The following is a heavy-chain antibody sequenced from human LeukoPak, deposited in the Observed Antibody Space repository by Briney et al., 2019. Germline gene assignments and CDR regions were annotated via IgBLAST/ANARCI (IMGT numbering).Heavy chain of an antibody. V-gene: IGHV1-18*01. CDR1: GYTFTSYG. J-gene: IGHJ4*02. D-gene: IGHD3-22*01. CDR3: ARDRRYYDSSVYYIIYY. Sequence: ASVKVSCKASGYTFTSYGISWVRQAPGQGLEWMGWISAYNGNTNYAQKLQGRVTMTTDTSTSTAYMELRSLRSDDTAVYYCARDRRYYDSSVYYIIYYWGQGTLVTVSS. CDR2: ISAYNGNT.